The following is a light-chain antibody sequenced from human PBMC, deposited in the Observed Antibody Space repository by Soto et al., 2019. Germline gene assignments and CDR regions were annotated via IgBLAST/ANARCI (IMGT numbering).Light chain of an antibody. CDR3: QQRSNWPVT. CDR1: QSVSSY. J-gene: IGKJ5*01. Sequence: IVCTHCPVRLSLSQGGRATVTCRASQSVSSYLAWYQQKPGQAPRLLIYDASHRATGFPARFSGSGSGTDFTLTISSLEPEDFAVYYCQQRSNWPVTFGQGTRLEIK. V-gene: IGKV3-11*01. CDR2: DAS.